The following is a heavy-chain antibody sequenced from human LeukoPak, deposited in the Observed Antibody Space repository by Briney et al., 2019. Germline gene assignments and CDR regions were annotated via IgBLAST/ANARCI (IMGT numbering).Heavy chain of an antibody. J-gene: IGHJ4*02. CDR2: IYYSGST. CDR3: AKGDTTWELPHDY. D-gene: IGHD1-26*01. V-gene: IGHV4-39*07. Sequence: ASETLSLTCTVSGGSISSSSYYWGWIRQPPGKGLEWIGSIYYSGSTYYNPSLKSRVTISVDTSKNQFSLKLSSVTAADTAVYYCAKGDTTWELPHDYWGQGTLVTVSS. CDR1: GGSISSSSYY.